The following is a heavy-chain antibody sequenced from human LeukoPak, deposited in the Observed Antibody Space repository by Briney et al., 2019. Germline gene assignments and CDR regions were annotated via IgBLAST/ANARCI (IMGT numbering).Heavy chain of an antibody. D-gene: IGHD6-6*01. CDR2: NYTSGST. CDR3: ARGPSSLEDAFDI. Sequence: PSQTLSLTCTVSGGSISSGSYYWSWIRQPAGKGLEWIGRNYTSGSTNYNPSLKSRVTISVDTSKNQFPLKLSSVTAADTAVYYCARGPSSLEDAFDIWGQGTMVTVSS. CDR1: GGSISSGSYY. V-gene: IGHV4-61*02. J-gene: IGHJ3*02.